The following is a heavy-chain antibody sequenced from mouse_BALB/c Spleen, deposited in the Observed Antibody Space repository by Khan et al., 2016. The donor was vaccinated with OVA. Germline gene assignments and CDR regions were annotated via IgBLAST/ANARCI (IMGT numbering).Heavy chain of an antibody. CDR2: INPTSGYT. J-gene: IGHJ2*01. CDR1: GYTFTSYW. V-gene: IGHV1-7*01. Sequence: VQLQQSGAELAKPGASVKMSCKASGYTFTSYWMHWIKQRPGQGLEWIGYINPTSGYTDYNQKFMDKATLTADKSSSTAYMQLSSLTSDDSAVYYCARDRIDYWGQGTALTVSS. CDR3: ARDRIDY.